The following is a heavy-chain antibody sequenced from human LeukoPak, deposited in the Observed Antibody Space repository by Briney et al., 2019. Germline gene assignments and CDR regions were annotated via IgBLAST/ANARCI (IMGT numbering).Heavy chain of an antibody. D-gene: IGHD3/OR15-3a*01. V-gene: IGHV2-70*11. CDR3: ARIAYFDRGGYDFRGFDI. Sequence: SGPALVKPTQTLTLTCTFSGFSLSTSGMCVSWIRQPPGKALEWLARIDWEDDKYSSTSLKTRLTISKDTSKNQVVLTMTNMDPVDTATYYCARIAYFDRGGYDFRGFDIWGQGTVVTVSS. CDR2: IDWEDDK. CDR1: GFSLSTSGMC. J-gene: IGHJ3*02.